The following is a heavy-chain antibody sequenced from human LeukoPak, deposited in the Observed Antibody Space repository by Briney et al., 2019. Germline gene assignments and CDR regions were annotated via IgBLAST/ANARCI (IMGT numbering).Heavy chain of an antibody. CDR3: AKADCGSTSCHPDY. J-gene: IGHJ4*02. D-gene: IGHD2-2*01. CDR1: GFTFSRYA. V-gene: IGHV3-30*18. CDR2: IAYDEINT. Sequence: GGSLRLSCAASGFTFSRYAMSWVRQAPGKGLEWVAVIAYDEINTNHADSVKGRFTVSRDNSKKTLCLQMNSLRAEDTAVYYCAKADCGSTSCHPDYWGQGTLVTVSS.